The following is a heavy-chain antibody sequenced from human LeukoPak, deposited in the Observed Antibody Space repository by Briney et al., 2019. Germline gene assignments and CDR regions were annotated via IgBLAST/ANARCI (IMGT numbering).Heavy chain of an antibody. J-gene: IGHJ4*02. Sequence: GGSLRLSCAASGFTFSSYWMSWVRQAPGKGLEWVATIRQDGSQKYYVDSVKGRFTISRDNAKNSLYLQMNSLRAEDTAVYYCARAQYSYGLDYWGQGTLVTVSS. CDR1: GFTFSSYW. CDR2: IRQDGSQK. V-gene: IGHV3-7*01. D-gene: IGHD5-18*01. CDR3: ARAQYSYGLDY.